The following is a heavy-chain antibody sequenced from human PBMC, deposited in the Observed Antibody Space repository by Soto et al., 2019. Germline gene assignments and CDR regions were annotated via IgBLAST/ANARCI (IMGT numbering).Heavy chain of an antibody. CDR2: IDTDGGGT. Sequence: EVQLVESGGGLVQPGGSLRVSCAASGFTLRSHRIHWVRQVPGKGLEWVSRIDTDGGGTSYADSVNGLFTISTDNAKNTVNLQMNGLKGEDTAVYYCAKVFVLWGKGTLVTVSS. CDR1: GFTLRSHR. D-gene: IGHD2-8*01. J-gene: IGHJ4*02. V-gene: IGHV3-74*01. CDR3: AKVFVL.